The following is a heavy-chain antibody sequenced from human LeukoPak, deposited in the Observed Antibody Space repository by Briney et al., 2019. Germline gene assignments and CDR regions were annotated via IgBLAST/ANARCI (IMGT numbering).Heavy chain of an antibody. V-gene: IGHV3-23*01. J-gene: IGHJ6*01. CDR3: ARSPRSRGRPRYYYGMDV. Sequence: GGCPTPARAASGFTVSSYAMSWVRPAPREGREWVSAISVSGGSAYYADSVKGRFTISRDNSKNTLYLQMTSLRAEDTAVYYCARSPRSRGRPRYYYGMDVWGQGATVAVSS. CDR1: GFTVSSYA. D-gene: IGHD3-22*01. CDR2: ISVSGGSA.